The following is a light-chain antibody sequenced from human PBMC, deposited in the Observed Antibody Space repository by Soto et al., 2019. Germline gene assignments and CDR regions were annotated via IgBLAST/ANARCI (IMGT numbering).Light chain of an antibody. CDR2: GAS. CDR3: QQYNNWPIT. Sequence: EIVLTQSPGTLSLSPGERATLSCRASQSLSSGYLAWYQQKPGQAPRLLIYGASTRATGIPARFSGSGSGTEFTLTISSLQSEDFEVYYCQQYNNWPITFGQGTRLEI. V-gene: IGKV3-15*01. J-gene: IGKJ5*01. CDR1: QSLSSGY.